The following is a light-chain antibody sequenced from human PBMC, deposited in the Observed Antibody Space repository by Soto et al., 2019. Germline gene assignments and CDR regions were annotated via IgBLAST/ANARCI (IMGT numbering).Light chain of an antibody. CDR2: VNS. CDR3: QSYDSSLSVV. Sequence: QPVLTQPPSVSGAPGQRVTISCTGSSSNIGAGYDVHWYRPLPGTAPKLLIYVNSNRPSGVPDRFSGSKSGTSASLAITGLQAEDEADYYCQSYDSSLSVVFGGGTKLTVL. J-gene: IGLJ2*01. CDR1: SSNIGAGYD. V-gene: IGLV1-40*01.